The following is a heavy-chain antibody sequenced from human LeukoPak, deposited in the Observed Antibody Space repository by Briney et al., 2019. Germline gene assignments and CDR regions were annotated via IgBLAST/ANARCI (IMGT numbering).Heavy chain of an antibody. CDR2: IYHSGST. CDR1: GGSISSSNW. Sequence: SGTLSLTCAVSGGSISSSNWWSRVRQPPGKGLEWIGEIYHSGSTYYNPSLKSRVTISVDTSKNQFSLKLSSVTAADTAVYYCARHIIAARPGWFDPWGQGTLVTVSS. CDR3: ARHIIAARPGWFDP. V-gene: IGHV4-4*02. J-gene: IGHJ5*02. D-gene: IGHD6-6*01.